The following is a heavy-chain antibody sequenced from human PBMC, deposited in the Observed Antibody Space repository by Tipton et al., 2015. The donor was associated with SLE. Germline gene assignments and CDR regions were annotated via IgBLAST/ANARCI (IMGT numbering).Heavy chain of an antibody. D-gene: IGHD1-1*01. CDR2: IYTSGST. V-gene: IGHV4-61*09. CDR3: ARQTDQLSVGY. CDR1: GGSISSGSYY. J-gene: IGHJ4*02. Sequence: TLSLTRTVSGGSISSGSYYWSWIRPPAGKGLEWIGHIYTSGSTNYNPSSKSRVTISVDTSKNQFSLKLSSVTAADTAVYYCARQTDQLSVGYWGQGTLVTVSS.